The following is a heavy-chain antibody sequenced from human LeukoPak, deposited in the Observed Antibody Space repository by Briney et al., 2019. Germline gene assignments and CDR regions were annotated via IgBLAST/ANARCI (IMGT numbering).Heavy chain of an antibody. Sequence: ASVKVSCKASGYTFAAYFMHWVRQAPGQGLEWMGWIDPKSGATSYAQKFQGRVTLTRDTSITTAYMEVGRLTSGDTAVYYCASPSYQLLPYYYYGMDVWGQGTTVTVSS. D-gene: IGHD2-2*01. CDR3: ASPSYQLLPYYYYGMDV. CDR1: GYTFAAYF. J-gene: IGHJ6*02. CDR2: IDPKSGAT. V-gene: IGHV1-2*02.